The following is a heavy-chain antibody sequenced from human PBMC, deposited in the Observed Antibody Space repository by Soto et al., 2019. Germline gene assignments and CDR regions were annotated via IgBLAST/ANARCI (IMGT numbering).Heavy chain of an antibody. V-gene: IGHV4-61*01. J-gene: IGHJ5*02. CDR3: TRGPPRVQWFDP. Sequence: SETLSLTCTVSGGAVSGGTYYWSWIRQPPGKGLEWIGHTYFTGSTNYNPSLKSRVTMSLDTSRNQFSLKLSSVTAADTAVYYCTRGPPRVQWFDPWGLGTLVTVSS. CDR1: GGAVSGGTYY. CDR2: TYFTGST.